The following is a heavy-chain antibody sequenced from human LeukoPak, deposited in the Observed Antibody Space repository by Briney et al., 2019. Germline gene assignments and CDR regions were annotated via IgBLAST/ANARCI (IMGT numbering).Heavy chain of an antibody. V-gene: IGHV1-8*01. CDR1: GYTFTSYD. CDR3: ARVPDGDDPLAFDI. J-gene: IGHJ3*02. CDR2: MNPNSGNT. Sequence: ASVKVSSKASGYTFTSYDINWVRQATGQGLEWMGWMNPNSGNTGYAQKFQGRVTMTRNTSISTAYMELSSLRSEDTAVYYCARVPDGDDPLAFDIWGQGTMVTVSS. D-gene: IGHD4-17*01.